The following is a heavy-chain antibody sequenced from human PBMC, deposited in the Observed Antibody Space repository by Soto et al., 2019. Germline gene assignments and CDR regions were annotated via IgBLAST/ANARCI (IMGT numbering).Heavy chain of an antibody. J-gene: IGHJ4*02. CDR3: AKDPSPRTRSYPGY. V-gene: IGHV3-30*18. CDR2: ISYDGTNE. Sequence: GGSLRLSCAASGFIFSSYGMHWVRQAPGKGLEWVAVISYDGTNEYYGDSVKGRFTISRDNSKNTLYLQMNSLRAEDTAVYHCAKDPSPRTRSYPGYWGQGTLVTVSS. CDR1: GFIFSSYG.